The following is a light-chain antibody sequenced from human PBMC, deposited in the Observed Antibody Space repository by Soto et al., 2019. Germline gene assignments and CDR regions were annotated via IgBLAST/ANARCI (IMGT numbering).Light chain of an antibody. Sequence: DIQMTQSPSSLSASVGDRVTITCLASQSISTYLNWYQQKPGKAPNLLIYTTSNLQPGVPSRFSGSGSGTDFTLAISSLQPEDFATYYCQQSFASPRTFGQGTKVDIK. J-gene: IGKJ1*01. CDR1: QSISTY. CDR3: QQSFASPRT. CDR2: TTS. V-gene: IGKV1-39*01.